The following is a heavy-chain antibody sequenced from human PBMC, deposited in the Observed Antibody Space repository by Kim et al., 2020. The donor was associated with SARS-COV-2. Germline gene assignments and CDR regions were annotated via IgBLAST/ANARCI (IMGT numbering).Heavy chain of an antibody. V-gene: IGHV3-15*01. CDR2: IKSKTDGGTT. D-gene: IGHD4-17*01. CDR3: TTVETVTSTLFDY. CDR1: RFTFSNAW. J-gene: IGHJ4*02. Sequence: GGSLRLSCAASRFTFSNAWMSWVRQAPGKGLEWVGRIKSKTDGGTTDYAAPVKGRFTISRDDSKNTLYLQMNSLKTEDTAVYYCTTVETVTSTLFDYWGQRTLVTVSS.